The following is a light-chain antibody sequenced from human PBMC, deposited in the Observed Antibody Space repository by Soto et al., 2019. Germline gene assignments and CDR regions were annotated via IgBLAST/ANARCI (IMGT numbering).Light chain of an antibody. CDR3: QQCNNWPRT. CDR1: QSISSY. CDR2: GAS. J-gene: IGKJ1*01. V-gene: IGKV3-15*01. Sequence: EIVMTQSPATLSVSPGESATLSCRASQSISSYLAWYQQKPGQAPRHLIYGASTRATGIPARFSGSGSGTEFALTISSLQSEDFAVYYCQQCNNWPRTFGQGTKVDIK.